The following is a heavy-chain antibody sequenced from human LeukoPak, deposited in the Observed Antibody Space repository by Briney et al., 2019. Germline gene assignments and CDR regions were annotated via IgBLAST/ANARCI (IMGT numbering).Heavy chain of an antibody. J-gene: IGHJ4*02. D-gene: IGHD3-22*01. V-gene: IGHV1-2*06. CDR1: GYAFTGYY. CDR3: ARGRETYYYDSSGYYRFDY. CDR2: INPNSGGT. Sequence: GASVKVSCKASGYAFTGYYMHWVRQAPGQGLEWMGRINPNSGGTNYAQKFQGRVTMTRDTSISTAYMELSRLRSDDTAVYYCARGRETYYYDSSGYYRFDYWGQGTLVTVSS.